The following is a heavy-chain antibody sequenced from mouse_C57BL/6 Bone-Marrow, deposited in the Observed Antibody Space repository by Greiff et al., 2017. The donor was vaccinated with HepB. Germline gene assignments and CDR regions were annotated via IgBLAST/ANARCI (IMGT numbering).Heavy chain of an antibody. CDR1: GFNIKDDY. J-gene: IGHJ2*01. CDR3: TKAGSSYYFDY. CDR2: IDPEYGDT. D-gene: IGHD1-1*01. V-gene: IGHV14-4*01. Sequence: VQLKESGAELVRPGASVKLSCTASGFNIKDDYMHWVKQRPEQGLEWIGWIDPEYGDTEYASKFQGKATITADTSSNTAYLQLSSLTSEDTAVYYSTKAGSSYYFDYRGQGTTLTESS.